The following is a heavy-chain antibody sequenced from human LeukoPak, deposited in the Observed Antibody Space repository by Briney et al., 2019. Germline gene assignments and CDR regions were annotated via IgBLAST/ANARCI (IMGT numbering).Heavy chain of an antibody. CDR3: ARTRDGYNWDY. Sequence: SETLSLTCTVSGGSINNYYWSWIRQPAGKGLEWIGLIYSSGSTSYNPSLKSRVTMSVDTSKNQFSLKLSSVTAADTAVYYCARTRDGYNWDYWGQGTLVTVSS. V-gene: IGHV4-4*07. J-gene: IGHJ4*02. CDR2: IYSSGST. D-gene: IGHD5-24*01. CDR1: GGSINNYY.